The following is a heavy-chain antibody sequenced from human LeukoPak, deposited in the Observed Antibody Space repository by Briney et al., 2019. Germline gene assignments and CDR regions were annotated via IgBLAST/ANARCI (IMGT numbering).Heavy chain of an antibody. CDR1: GGTFSSYA. CDR2: IIPIFGTA. Sequence: SMKVSCKASGGTFSSYAISWVRQAPGQGLEWMGGIIPIFGTANYAQKFQGRVTITADESTSTAYMELSSLRSEDTAVYYCARRSAYDFWSGYSYYFDYWGQGTLVTVSS. J-gene: IGHJ4*02. V-gene: IGHV1-69*13. CDR3: ARRSAYDFWSGYSYYFDY. D-gene: IGHD3-3*01.